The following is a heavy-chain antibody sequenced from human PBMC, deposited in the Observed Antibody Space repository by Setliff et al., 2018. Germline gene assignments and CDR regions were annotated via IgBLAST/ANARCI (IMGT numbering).Heavy chain of an antibody. V-gene: IGHV1-46*01. CDR3: TRDVFPYHYEGAFDI. D-gene: IGHD3-22*01. CDR2: INPSSGRT. Sequence: GASVKVSCKASGYTFTSHYMHWVRQAPGLGLEWTGTINPSSGRTSYAQKFQSRVTMTRDTSTSTVYMDMGSLRSEDTAVYYCTRDVFPYHYEGAFDIWGQGTMVTVSS. J-gene: IGHJ3*02. CDR1: GYTFTSHY.